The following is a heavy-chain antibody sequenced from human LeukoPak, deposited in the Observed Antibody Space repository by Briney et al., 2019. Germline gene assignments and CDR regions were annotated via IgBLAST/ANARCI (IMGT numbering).Heavy chain of an antibody. D-gene: IGHD6-19*01. J-gene: IGHJ4*02. CDR2: TYYRSKWYN. V-gene: IGHV6-1*01. Sequence: SQTLSLTCAISGDSVSSNSAAWNWIGQSPSRGLEWLGRTYYRSKWYNDYAVSVKSRVTIKPDTSKNQLSLQLDSVTPEDTAVYYCVRGVAGTGFDYWGQGTLVTVFS. CDR1: GDSVSSNSAA. CDR3: VRGVAGTGFDY.